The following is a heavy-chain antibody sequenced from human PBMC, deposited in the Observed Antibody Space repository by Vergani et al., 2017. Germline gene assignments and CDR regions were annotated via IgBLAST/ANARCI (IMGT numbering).Heavy chain of an antibody. J-gene: IGHJ6*03. CDR1: GYTFTGYY. Sequence: QVQLVQSGAEVKKPGASVKVSCKASGYTFTGYYMHWVRQAPGQGLEWMGWINPNSGGTNYAQKFQGRVTMSVDTSKNQFSLQLSSVTAADTAVYYCARASHCINCYSEGPNGPGYYYMDVWGKGTTVTVSS. CDR3: ARASHCINCYSEGPNGPGYYYMDV. D-gene: IGHD2-21*01. CDR2: INPNSGGT. V-gene: IGHV1-2*02.